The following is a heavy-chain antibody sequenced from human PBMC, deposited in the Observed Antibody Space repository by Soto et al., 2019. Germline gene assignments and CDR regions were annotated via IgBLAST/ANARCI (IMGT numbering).Heavy chain of an antibody. D-gene: IGHD3-3*01. CDR2: IKQDGSEK. J-gene: IGHJ4*02. CDR1: GFTFSSYW. Sequence: EVQLVESGGGLVQPGGSLRLSCAASGFTFSSYWMSWVRQAPGKGLEWVANIKQDGSEKYYVDSVKGRFTISRDNAKNSLYLQMNSLRAEDTAVYYCARRNTYYDFWSGYFYTFDYWGQGTLVTFSS. CDR3: ARRNTYYDFWSGYFYTFDY. V-gene: IGHV3-7*01.